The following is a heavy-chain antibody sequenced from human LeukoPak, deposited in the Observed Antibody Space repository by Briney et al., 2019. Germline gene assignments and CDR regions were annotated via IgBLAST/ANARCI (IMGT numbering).Heavy chain of an antibody. CDR3: ARERWLVIGPVVY. CDR1: GFTFSSYW. V-gene: IGHV3-7*01. CDR2: IKQDGSEK. D-gene: IGHD6-19*01. Sequence: GGSLRLSCAASGFTFSSYWMSWVRQAPGKGLEWVANIKQDGSEKYYVDSVKGRFTISRDNAKNSLYLQMNSLRAEDTAVYYCARERWLVIGPVVYWGQGTLVTVSS. J-gene: IGHJ4*02.